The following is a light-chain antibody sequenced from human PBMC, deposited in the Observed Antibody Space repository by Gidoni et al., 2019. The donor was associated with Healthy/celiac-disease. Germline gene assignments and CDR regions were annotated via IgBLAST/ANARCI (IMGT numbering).Light chain of an antibody. V-gene: IGLV3-1*01. J-gene: IGLJ3*02. CDR2: QDS. CDR3: QAWDSSSGV. CDR1: KLGDKY. Sequence: SSELTQPPSVSVPPGQTHSITCSGHKLGDKYACWYQQTPGQSPVLVIYQDSKRPSGIPERFSGSNSGNTATLTISGTQAMDEADYYCQAWDSSSGVFGGGTKLTVL.